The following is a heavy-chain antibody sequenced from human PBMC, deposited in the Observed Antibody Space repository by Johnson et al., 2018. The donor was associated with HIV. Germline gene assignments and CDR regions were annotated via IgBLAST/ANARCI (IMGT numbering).Heavy chain of an antibody. J-gene: IGHJ3*02. Sequence: QVQLVESGGGVVQPGRSLRLSCAASGFTFSSYAMHWVRQAPGKGLEWVAVISYDGSNKYYADSVKGRFTISRDNAKNSLYLQMNSLRAEDTAVYYCARGHLAATVTGAFDIWGQGTMVTVSS. CDR3: ARGHLAATVTGAFDI. CDR2: ISYDGSNK. CDR1: GFTFSSYA. D-gene: IGHD6-13*01. V-gene: IGHV3-30*04.